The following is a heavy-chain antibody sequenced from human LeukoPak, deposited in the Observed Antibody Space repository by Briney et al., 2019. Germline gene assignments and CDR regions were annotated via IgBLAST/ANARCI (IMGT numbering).Heavy chain of an antibody. V-gene: IGHV4-34*01. CDR1: GGSXXGYH. CDR2: INHSGTS. J-gene: IGHJ3*02. CDR3: ARRPDGFDI. Sequence: GGSXXGYHWRGIRQPPGKGLEWIGDINHSGTSNYNSSLKSRVTISLDTSKNQFSLKLNSVTAADTAVYYCARRPDGFDIWGQGTMVTVSS.